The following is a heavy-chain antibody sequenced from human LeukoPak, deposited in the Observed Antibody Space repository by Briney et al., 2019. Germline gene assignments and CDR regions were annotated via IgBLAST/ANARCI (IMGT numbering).Heavy chain of an antibody. D-gene: IGHD6-19*01. CDR1: GGSISSSSYY. J-gene: IGHJ5*02. Sequence: SETLSLTCTVSGGSISSSSYYWGWIRQPPGKGLEWIGSIYYSGSTYYNPSLKSRVTISVDTSKNQFSLKLSSVTAADTAVYYCARGGHSSGRFEGNWFDPWGQGTLVTVSS. CDR2: IYYSGST. V-gene: IGHV4-39*01. CDR3: ARGGHSSGRFEGNWFDP.